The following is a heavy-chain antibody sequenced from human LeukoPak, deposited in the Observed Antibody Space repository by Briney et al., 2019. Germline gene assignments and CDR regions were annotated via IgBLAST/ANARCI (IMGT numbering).Heavy chain of an antibody. Sequence: PGGSLRLSCAASGFTFSSYWMTWVRQAPGKGLEWVTNIKQDGSEKYYVDSVKGRFTISRDNAKNSLYLQMNSLRAEDTAVYYCARDSSYYDFWSGYERGAFDIWGQGTMVTVSS. CDR3: ARDSSYYDFWSGYERGAFDI. D-gene: IGHD3-3*01. J-gene: IGHJ3*02. CDR2: IKQDGSEK. V-gene: IGHV3-7*01. CDR1: GFTFSSYW.